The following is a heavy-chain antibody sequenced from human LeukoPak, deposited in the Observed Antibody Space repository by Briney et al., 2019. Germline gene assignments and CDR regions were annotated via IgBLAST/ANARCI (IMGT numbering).Heavy chain of an antibody. CDR1: GFTFSSYS. V-gene: IGHV3-21*01. D-gene: IGHD3-22*01. Sequence: TGGSLRLSCAASGFTFSSYSMNWVRQAPGKGLEGVSSISSSSSYIYYADSVKGRFTISRDNAKNSLHLQMNSLRAEDTAVYYCARGYYDSSGPSGYWGQGTLVTVSS. CDR2: ISSSSSYI. J-gene: IGHJ4*02. CDR3: ARGYYDSSGPSGY.